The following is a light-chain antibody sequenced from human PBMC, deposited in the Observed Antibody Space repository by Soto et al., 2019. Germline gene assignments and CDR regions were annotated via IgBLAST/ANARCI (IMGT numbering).Light chain of an antibody. CDR3: QQYGSSPWT. J-gene: IGKJ1*01. CDR2: GAS. Sequence: EIVLTQSPGTLSLSPGERATRSCRASQSVSSNYLAWYQQKPGQAPRLLIYGASSRATGIPDRFSGSGSGTDFTLTISRLEPDDFAVYYCQQYGSSPWTFGQGTKVEI. CDR1: QSVSSNY. V-gene: IGKV3-20*01.